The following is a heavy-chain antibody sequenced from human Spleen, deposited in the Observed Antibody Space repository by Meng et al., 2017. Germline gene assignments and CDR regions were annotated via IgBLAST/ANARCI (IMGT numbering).Heavy chain of an antibody. CDR3: ARVGIAGGY. J-gene: IGHJ4*02. CDR1: GYTFTNYY. Sequence: QVQPVQSGPEVKKPGASVKVSCKASGYTFTNYYMHWVRQAPGQGLEWMGIINPSDGSPTYAQKFQGRVTMTRDTSTSTVYMELSSLRSEDTAVYYCARVGIAGGYWGQGTLVTVSS. V-gene: IGHV1-46*03. D-gene: IGHD6-13*01. CDR2: INPSDGSP.